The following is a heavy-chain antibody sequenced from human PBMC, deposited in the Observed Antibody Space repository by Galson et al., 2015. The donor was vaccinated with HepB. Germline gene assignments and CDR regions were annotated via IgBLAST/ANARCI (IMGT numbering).Heavy chain of an antibody. J-gene: IGHJ4*02. V-gene: IGHV3-30-3*01. CDR2: ISFDGSRQ. CDR1: GFTFSTYA. Sequence: ALRLSCAASGFTFSTYAIQWVRRAPGKGLEWVAAISFDGSRQFYADSVRDRITMSRDNSRNTLYLQLNSLRADDTAVYYCARDSGSAVTLLDYWGQGTLVTVSS. D-gene: IGHD2-15*01. CDR3: ARDSGSAVTLLDY.